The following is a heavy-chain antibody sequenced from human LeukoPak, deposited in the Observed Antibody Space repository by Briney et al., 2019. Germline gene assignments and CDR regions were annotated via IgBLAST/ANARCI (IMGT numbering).Heavy chain of an antibody. D-gene: IGHD2-2*01. CDR3: ARDDCSSISCYHNWFDP. J-gene: IGHJ5*02. Sequence: GGSLTLSCVASGFTYSSYWMSWVRPAPGKGLEGVANIKQDGSEKYYVDSVRGRFTNSRDDAKNSLYLQMNSLRAEDTAVYYCARDDCSSISCYHNWFDPWGQGTLVTVSS. CDR1: GFTYSSYW. CDR2: IKQDGSEK. V-gene: IGHV3-7*01.